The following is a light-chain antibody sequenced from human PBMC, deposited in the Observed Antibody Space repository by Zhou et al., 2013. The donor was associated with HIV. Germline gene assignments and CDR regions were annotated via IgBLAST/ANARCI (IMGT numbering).Light chain of an antibody. CDR1: QSISTY. CDR2: AAS. Sequence: DIQMTQSPSSLSASVGDRVTITCRASQSISTYLNWYQQKPGKAPKLLIYAASSLQSGVPSRFSGSGSGTAFTLTISSLQPEDFASYYCQQSYSTPHTFGQGTYLEIK. V-gene: IGKV1-39*01. J-gene: IGKJ2*01. CDR3: QQSYSTPHT.